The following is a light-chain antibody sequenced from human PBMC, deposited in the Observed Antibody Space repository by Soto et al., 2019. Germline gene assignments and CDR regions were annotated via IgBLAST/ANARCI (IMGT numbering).Light chain of an antibody. CDR2: DAS. CDR1: QDISNY. V-gene: IGKV1-33*01. J-gene: IGKJ3*01. Sequence: DIQMTQSPPSLSASVGDRVTITCQASQDISNYLNWYQQKLGKAPKLLIYDASNLETGDPSRFSGSGSGTHFTFTITSLQPEDSATYYCQHFDNLPLSFGPGTKVHIK. CDR3: QHFDNLPLS.